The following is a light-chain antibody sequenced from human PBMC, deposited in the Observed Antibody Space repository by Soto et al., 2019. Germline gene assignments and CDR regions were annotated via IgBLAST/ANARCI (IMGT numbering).Light chain of an antibody. Sequence: QSALTQPASVSGSPGQSITISCTGTSRDVGGYNYVSWHQQHPGKAPKVIITEVSNRPSGVPDRFSGSKSGTSASLAITGLQAEDEADYYCQSYDSSLSGYVVFGGGTKLTVL. V-gene: IGLV2-14*01. J-gene: IGLJ2*01. CDR3: QSYDSSLSGYVV. CDR1: SRDVGGYNY. CDR2: EVS.